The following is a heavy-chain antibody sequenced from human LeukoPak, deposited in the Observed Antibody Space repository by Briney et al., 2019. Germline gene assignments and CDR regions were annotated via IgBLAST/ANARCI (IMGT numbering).Heavy chain of an antibody. D-gene: IGHD3-22*01. J-gene: IGHJ4*01. V-gene: IGHV3-23*01. Sequence: GGSLRLSCVVSGFTFTRYVMSWVRQAPGKGLEWVSSVSESGSNRYYADSVKGRFSISRDNSKNMLYPQMSSLRTEDTATYYCANRHDSSGYFFNYWGRGTLVTVSS. CDR2: VSESGSNR. CDR1: GFTFTRYV. CDR3: ANRHDSSGYFFNY.